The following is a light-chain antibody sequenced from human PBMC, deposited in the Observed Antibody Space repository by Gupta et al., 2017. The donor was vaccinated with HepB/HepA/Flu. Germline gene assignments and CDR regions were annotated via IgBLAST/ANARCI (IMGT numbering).Light chain of an antibody. CDR3: QQYDRAPVT. Sequence: DIVMTQSPDSLAVSLGERATINCKSSQSALSSYNNKNLLAWYQQKPGQPPKLLIYWASSRESGVPDRFSGSGSGTDFTLTISSLQAEDVAVYYCQQYDRAPVTAGGGTKVEIK. CDR1: QSALSSYNNKNL. CDR2: WAS. V-gene: IGKV4-1*01. J-gene: IGKJ4*01.